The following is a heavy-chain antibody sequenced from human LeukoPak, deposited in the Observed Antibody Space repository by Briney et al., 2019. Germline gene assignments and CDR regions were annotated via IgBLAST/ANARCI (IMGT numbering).Heavy chain of an antibody. Sequence: SETLSLTCTVSGGSISSYYWSWIRQPPGKGLEWIGYIYYSGSTNYNPSLKSRVTISVDTSKNQFSLKLSSVTAADTAVYYCARSPSGSWYGLYYYYYGMDVWGQGTTVTVSS. J-gene: IGHJ6*02. CDR1: GGSISSYY. V-gene: IGHV4-59*01. CDR2: IYYSGST. CDR3: ARSPSGSWYGLYYYYYGMDV. D-gene: IGHD6-13*01.